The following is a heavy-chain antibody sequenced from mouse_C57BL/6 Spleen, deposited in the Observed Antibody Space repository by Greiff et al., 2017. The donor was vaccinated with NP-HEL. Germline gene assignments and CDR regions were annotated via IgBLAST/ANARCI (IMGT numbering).Heavy chain of an antibody. Sequence: VQLQQSGAELVKPGASVKLSCTASGFNIKDYYMHWVKQRTEQGLEWIGRIDPEDGETKYAPKFRGKATITADTSSNTAYLQLSSLTSEDTAVYYCAVGDYYGSSYGYWGQGTTLTVSS. CDR1: GFNIKDYY. CDR3: AVGDYYGSSYGY. CDR2: IDPEDGET. J-gene: IGHJ2*01. D-gene: IGHD1-1*01. V-gene: IGHV14-2*01.